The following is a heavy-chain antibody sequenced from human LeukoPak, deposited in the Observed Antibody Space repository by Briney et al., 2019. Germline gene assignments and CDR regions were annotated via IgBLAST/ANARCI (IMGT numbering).Heavy chain of an antibody. CDR2: VDPEDGET. Sequence: GASVKVSCKASGYSLIDYYIHWVQQAPGKGLEWMGRVDPEDGETTYAERFQGKVTITADTSTDTAFMEMTILTSEDTAVYYCATEPTPLIELDSYPPESHGFWGQGTPVIVSS. CDR1: GYSLIDYY. J-gene: IGHJ4*02. V-gene: IGHV1-69-2*01. D-gene: IGHD5-24*01. CDR3: ATEPTPLIELDSYPPESHGF.